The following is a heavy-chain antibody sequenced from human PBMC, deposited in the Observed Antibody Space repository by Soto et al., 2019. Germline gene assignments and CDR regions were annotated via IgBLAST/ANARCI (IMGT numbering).Heavy chain of an antibody. V-gene: IGHV1-2*02. CDR3: ASRPMWRQVAQDYGMDV. J-gene: IGHJ6*02. CDR2: VSPKTGET. CDR1: GYPFNGYY. Sequence: QVQLVQSGAEVKKPGASVTVSCKASGYPFNGYYIHWVRQAPGQGPEWMGWVSPKTGETHYIQKFQGRVTMTPETATSTAYMELSGLRYDDTAVYYCASRPMWRQVAQDYGMDVWGRGTTVTVS. D-gene: IGHD2-15*01.